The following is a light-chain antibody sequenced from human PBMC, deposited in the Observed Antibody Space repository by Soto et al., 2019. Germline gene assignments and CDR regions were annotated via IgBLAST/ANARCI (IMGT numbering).Light chain of an antibody. J-gene: IGKJ2*01. CDR2: GAS. V-gene: IGKV3-20*01. Sequence: EIVLTQSPGTLSLSPGERATLSCRASQSVSSTYVAWYQQKPGQAPRLLIYGASSRSTGIPDRFSGSGSGTDFTLTISRLEPEDFAVYYCQLFGSPPRYTIGQGTNLEIK. CDR3: QLFGSPPRYT. CDR1: QSVSSTY.